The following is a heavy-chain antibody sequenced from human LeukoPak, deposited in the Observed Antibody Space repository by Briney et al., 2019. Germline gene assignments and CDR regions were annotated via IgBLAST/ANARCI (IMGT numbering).Heavy chain of an antibody. CDR2: IYYSGST. CDR3: ARKYYYDSSPLDY. CDR1: GGSISSDY. V-gene: IGHV4-59*01. D-gene: IGHD3-22*01. J-gene: IGHJ4*02. Sequence: SETLSLTCNVSGGSISSDYWTWIRQPPGKGLEWIGNIYYSGSTNYNPSLKSRVTISVDTSKNQFSLKLNSVTAADTAVYYCARKYYYDSSPLDYWGQGTLVTVSS.